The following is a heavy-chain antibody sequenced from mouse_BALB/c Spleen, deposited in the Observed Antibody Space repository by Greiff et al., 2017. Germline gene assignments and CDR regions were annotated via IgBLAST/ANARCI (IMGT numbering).Heavy chain of an antibody. V-gene: IGHV5-6-5*01. J-gene: IGHJ3*01. CDR3: ARDYDGYPPWFAY. CDR2: ISSGGST. D-gene: IGHD2-3*01. Sequence: EVKLVESGGGLVKPGGSLKLSCAASGFTFSSYAMSWVRQTPEKRLEWVASISSGGSTYYPDSVKGRFTISRDNARNILYLQMSSLRSEDTAMYYCARDYDGYPPWFAYWGQGTLVTVSA. CDR1: GFTFSSYA.